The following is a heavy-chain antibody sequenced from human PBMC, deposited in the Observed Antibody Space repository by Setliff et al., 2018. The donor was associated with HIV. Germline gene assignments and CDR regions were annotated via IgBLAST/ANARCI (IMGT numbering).Heavy chain of an antibody. D-gene: IGHD2-21*01. J-gene: IGHJ4*02. CDR1: GFTFSTHG. CDR3: AKGCGGAGFCYYADY. CDR2: ISYDGTSK. Sequence: GGSLRLSCAASGFTFSTHGMHWVRQAPGKGLEWVAIISYDGTSKHYADSVKGRFTISRDNSKNTLYLHMNNLRGDDTAVYYCAKGCGGAGFCYYADYWGQGTVVTVSA. V-gene: IGHV3-30*18.